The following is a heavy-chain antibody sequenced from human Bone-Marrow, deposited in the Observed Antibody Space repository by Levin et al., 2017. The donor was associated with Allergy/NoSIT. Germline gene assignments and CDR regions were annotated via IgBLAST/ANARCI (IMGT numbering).Heavy chain of an antibody. J-gene: IGHJ6*03. CDR1: GYTFGNFG. CDR3: ARGDYYGSGSLVNPFHFYLDV. Sequence: GESLKISCKASGYTFGNFGITWVRQAPGQGLEWMGWINPYNGNTNYAQILQGRVTMTSDTSTSTAYMELRSLRSDDTAVYFCARGDYYGSGSLVNPFHFYLDVWGKGTTVTVSS. CDR2: INPYNGNT. V-gene: IGHV1-18*01. D-gene: IGHD3-10*01.